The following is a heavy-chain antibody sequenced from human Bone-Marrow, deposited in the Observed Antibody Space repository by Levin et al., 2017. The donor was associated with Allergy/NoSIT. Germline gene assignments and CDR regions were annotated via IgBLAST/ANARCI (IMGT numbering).Heavy chain of an antibody. CDR3: ARHKGLEY. CDR2: IKEDGSKK. V-gene: IGHV3-7*01. J-gene: IGHJ4*02. CDR1: GFTFSSYG. Sequence: PGGSLRLSCAASGFTFSSYGMHWVRQAPGKGLEWVANIKEDGSKKYIMDSVKGRFTISRDNARNSLYLQMNSLRAEDTAVYYCARHKGLEYWGRGTLVTVSS.